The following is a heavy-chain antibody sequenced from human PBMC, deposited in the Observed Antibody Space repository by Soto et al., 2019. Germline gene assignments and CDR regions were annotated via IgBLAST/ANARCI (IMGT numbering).Heavy chain of an antibody. CDR2: IYSNGDT. CDR3: ARRGGSSSGYYYYAMDV. Sequence: SETLSLTCSVSSDSMNSGGYYWSWIRQHPGKGLEWIGYIYSNGDTYHNPSLKSRVTISVDTSKNQFSLNLTSVTAADTAVYYCARRGGSSSGYYYYAMDVWGQGTTVTVSS. D-gene: IGHD6-6*01. CDR1: SDSMNSGGYY. J-gene: IGHJ6*02. V-gene: IGHV4-31*03.